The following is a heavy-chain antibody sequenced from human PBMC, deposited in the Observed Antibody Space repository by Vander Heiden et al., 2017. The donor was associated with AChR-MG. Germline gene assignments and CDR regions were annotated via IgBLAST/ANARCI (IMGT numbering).Heavy chain of an antibody. CDR1: AGSISRYY. D-gene: IGHD6-13*01. CDR3: ARASSGYSSRGDAFDI. V-gene: IGHV4-59*01. Sequence: QVQLQESGPGLVKPSETLSVTCTVSAGSISRYYWSWIRQPPGKGLEWIGYIYYSGSTNYNPSLKSRVTISVDTSKNQFSLKLSSVTAADTAVYYCARASSGYSSRGDAFDIWGQGTMVIVSS. J-gene: IGHJ3*02. CDR2: IYYSGST.